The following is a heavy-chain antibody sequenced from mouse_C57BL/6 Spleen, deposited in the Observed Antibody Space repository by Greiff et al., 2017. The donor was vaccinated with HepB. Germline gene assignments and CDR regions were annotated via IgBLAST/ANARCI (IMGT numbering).Heavy chain of an antibody. CDR1: GYTFTSYW. V-gene: IGHV1-52*01. Sequence: QVQLQQPGAELVRPGSSVKLSCKASGYTFTSYWMHWVKQRPIQGLEWIGNIDPSDSETHYNQKFKDKATLTVDKSSSTAYMQLSSLTSEDSAVYYCARGVSTMITTGYFDVWGTGTTVTVSS. J-gene: IGHJ1*03. D-gene: IGHD2-4*01. CDR3: ARGVSTMITTGYFDV. CDR2: IDPSDSET.